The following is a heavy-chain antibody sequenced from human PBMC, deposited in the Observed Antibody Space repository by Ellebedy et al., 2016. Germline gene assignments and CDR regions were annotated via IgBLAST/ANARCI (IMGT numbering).Heavy chain of an antibody. CDR3: AKWNGDWNSYDV. CDR2: VFHTGTT. Sequence: GSLRLSCNVSGGSVSSDYWNWIRRPPGKGLEWIGYVFHTGTTNYNPSLKSRVTMSVDTSNSQFSLGLTSVTAADTAVYYCAKWNGDWNSYDVWGQGTMVTVSS. CDR1: GGSVSSDY. D-gene: IGHD1-7*01. J-gene: IGHJ3*01. V-gene: IGHV4-59*02.